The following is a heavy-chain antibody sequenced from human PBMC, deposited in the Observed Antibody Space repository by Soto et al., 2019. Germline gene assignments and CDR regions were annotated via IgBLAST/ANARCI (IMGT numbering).Heavy chain of an antibody. V-gene: IGHV3-23*01. J-gene: IGHJ4*02. CDR2: ISSTTNYI. Sequence: GGSLRLSCAASGFTFSTYAMSWVRQAPGKGLEWVSSISSTTNYIYYGDSVKGRFTISRDNSKNTLFLQMNSLRADDTAVYYCAKDQASGQGSFDSWGQGTLVTVSS. CDR3: AKDQASGQGSFDS. CDR1: GFTFSTYA.